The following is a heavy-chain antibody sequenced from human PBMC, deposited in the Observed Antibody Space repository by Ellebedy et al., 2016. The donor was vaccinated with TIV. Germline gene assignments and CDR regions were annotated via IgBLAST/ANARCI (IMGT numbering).Heavy chain of an antibody. J-gene: IGHJ3*02. D-gene: IGHD4-11*01. CDR1: GDSINNNY. CDR3: ARGSGWTDDSDYLLDRAVFDI. CDR2: IYHSGST. V-gene: IGHV4-59*01. Sequence: MPSETLSLTCNVSGDSINNNYWSWIRQPPGKGLQWIAYIYHSGSTSYHPSLKSRVSISVDTSKNQLSLRLSSVTAADTAVYYCARGSGWTDDSDYLLDRAVFDIWGQGTMVTVSS.